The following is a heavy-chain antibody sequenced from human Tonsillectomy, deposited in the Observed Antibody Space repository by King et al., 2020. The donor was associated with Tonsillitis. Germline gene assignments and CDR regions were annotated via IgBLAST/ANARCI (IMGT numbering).Heavy chain of an antibody. CDR3: ARAKMRLPSYSYSMDG. Sequence: QLQESGPGLVKPSQTLSLTCTVSGGSISSGSCYLSWIRQPAGKGLEWIGRIYPSGRTNYNPSLKSRVTMLVDTSKNQFSLNLSSVTARDTAVYYCARAKMRLPSYSYSMDGGGEGTTVTVSS. V-gene: IGHV4-61*02. J-gene: IGHJ6*03. CDR2: IYPSGRT. CDR1: GGSISSGSCY. D-gene: IGHD2-15*01.